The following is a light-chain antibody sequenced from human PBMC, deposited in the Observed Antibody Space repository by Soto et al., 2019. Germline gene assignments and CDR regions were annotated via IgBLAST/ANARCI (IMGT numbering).Light chain of an antibody. Sequence: EIVFTQSPATLSLSPGERATLSCRASQSVGSSLAWFQQKPGQAPRLLIYGASNRATGIPARFSGSGSGTEFTLTISSLQSEDFAVYYCQQYNNWPPITFGQGTRLEI. CDR3: QQYNNWPPIT. CDR1: QSVGSS. V-gene: IGKV3D-15*01. CDR2: GAS. J-gene: IGKJ5*01.